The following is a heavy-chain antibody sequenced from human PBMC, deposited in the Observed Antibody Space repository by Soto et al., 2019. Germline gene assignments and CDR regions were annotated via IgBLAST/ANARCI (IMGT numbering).Heavy chain of an antibody. CDR1: GGSISISNW. CDR3: AALSYGSGFIDE. CDR2: VFHSGST. V-gene: IGHV4-4*02. D-gene: IGHD3-3*01. Sequence: SETLSLTCAVSGGSISISNWWSWVRQPPGKGLEWIGEVFHSGSTNYNPSLKSRLTISVDKSKNQFPLKLTSVTAADTAVYYCAALSYGSGFIDEWGQGTLVTVSS. J-gene: IGHJ4*02.